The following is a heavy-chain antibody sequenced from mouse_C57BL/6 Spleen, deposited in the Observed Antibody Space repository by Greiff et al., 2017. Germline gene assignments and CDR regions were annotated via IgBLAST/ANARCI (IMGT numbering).Heavy chain of an antibody. CDR2: INPSNGGT. Sequence: QVQLQQPGAELVKPGASVKLSCKASGYTFTSYWMHWVKQRPGQGLEWIGNINPSNGGTNYNEKFKSKATLTVDKSSSTAYMQLSSLTSEDSAVYYCARYGSSYVLFAYWGQGTLVTVSA. CDR1: GYTFTSYW. D-gene: IGHD1-1*01. J-gene: IGHJ3*01. V-gene: IGHV1-53*01. CDR3: ARYGSSYVLFAY.